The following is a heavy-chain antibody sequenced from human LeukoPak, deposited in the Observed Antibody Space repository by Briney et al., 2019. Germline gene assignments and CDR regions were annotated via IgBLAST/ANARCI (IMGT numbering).Heavy chain of an antibody. CDR2: IRGSGSST. J-gene: IGHJ4*02. D-gene: IGHD3-22*01. CDR1: GFTFSSYA. V-gene: IGHV3-23*01. Sequence: PGGSLRLSCAASGFTFSSYAMSWVRQAPGKGLEWVSAIRGSGSSTYYADSVKGRFTISRDNSKNTLYLQMNSLRAEDTAVYYCAKPSYYDSSGCFDCWGQGTLVTVSS. CDR3: AKPSYYDSSGCFDC.